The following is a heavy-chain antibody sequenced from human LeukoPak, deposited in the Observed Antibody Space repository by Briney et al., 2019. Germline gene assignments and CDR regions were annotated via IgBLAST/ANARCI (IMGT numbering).Heavy chain of an antibody. D-gene: IGHD3-9*01. CDR3: ARDGRALRYFDWTFDY. CDR2: INPNSGGT. CDR1: GYTFTGYY. J-gene: IGHJ4*02. V-gene: IGHV1-2*04. Sequence: ASVKVSCKASGYTFTGYYMHWVRQAPGQGLEWMGWINPNSGGTNYAQKFQGWVTMTRDTSISTAYMELSRLRSDDTAVYYCARDGRALRYFDWTFDYWGQGTLVTVSS.